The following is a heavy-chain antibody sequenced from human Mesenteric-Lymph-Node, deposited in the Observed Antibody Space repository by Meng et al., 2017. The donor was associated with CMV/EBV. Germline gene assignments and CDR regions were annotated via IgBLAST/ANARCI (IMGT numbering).Heavy chain of an antibody. V-gene: IGHV1-2*02. J-gene: IGHJ6*02. CDR1: GYTFSNYF. CDR2: INPASGAT. CDR3: ARAGYCSSTSCYNGMDV. Sequence: VKVSCKASGYTFSNYFTHWVRQAPGQGLEWMGWINPASGATDYAQKFQGRVTMTRDSSIKTVYMELSRLRSDDTAVYYCARAGYCSSTSCYNGMDVWGQGTTVTVSS. D-gene: IGHD2-2*01.